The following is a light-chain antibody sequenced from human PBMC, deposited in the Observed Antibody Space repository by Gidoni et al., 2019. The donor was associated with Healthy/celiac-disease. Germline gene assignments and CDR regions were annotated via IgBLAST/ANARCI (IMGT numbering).Light chain of an antibody. CDR2: DAS. Sequence: DIQMTQSPSSLSASVGDRVTITCQASQDISNYFNWYQQKPGKAPKLLIYDASNLETRVPSRFSGSGSGTDFTFTISSLQPEDIATYYCQQYDNLPITFGQGTRLEIK. J-gene: IGKJ5*01. CDR3: QQYDNLPIT. CDR1: QDISNY. V-gene: IGKV1-33*01.